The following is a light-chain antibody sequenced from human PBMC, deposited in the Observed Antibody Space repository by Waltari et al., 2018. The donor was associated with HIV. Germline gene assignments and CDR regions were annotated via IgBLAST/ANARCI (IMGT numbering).Light chain of an antibody. V-gene: IGKV1-12*01. Sequence: DIQMTQSPSSVSASVGDRVTITCRASQGFSSWLAWYQQKPGKAPKLLIYAASSLQSGVPSRFSGSGSGTDFTLTISSLQPEDSATYYCQQANSFPWTFGQGTKVEIK. CDR3: QQANSFPWT. J-gene: IGKJ1*01. CDR2: AAS. CDR1: QGFSSW.